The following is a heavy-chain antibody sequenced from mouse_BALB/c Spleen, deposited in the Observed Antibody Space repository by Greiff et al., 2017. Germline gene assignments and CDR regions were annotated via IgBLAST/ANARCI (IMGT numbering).Heavy chain of an antibody. V-gene: IGHV1-7*01. CDR3: ARRTTTAYFDY. J-gene: IGHJ2*01. CDR1: GYTFTSYW. Sequence: VQLQQSGADLAKPGASVKMSCKASGYTFTSYWMHWVKQRPGQGLEWIGYINPSTGYTEYNQKFKDKATLTADKSSSTAYMQLSSLTSEDSAVYYCARRTTTAYFDYWGQGTTLTVSS. D-gene: IGHD1-2*01. CDR2: INPSTGYT.